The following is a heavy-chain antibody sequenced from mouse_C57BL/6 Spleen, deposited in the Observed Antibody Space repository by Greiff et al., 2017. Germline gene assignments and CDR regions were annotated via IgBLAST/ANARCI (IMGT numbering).Heavy chain of an antibody. CDR3: ARTPDY. CDR1: GSSITSGYY. V-gene: IGHV3-6*01. Sequence: SGPGLVKPSQSLSLTCSVTGSSITSGYYWNWIRQFPGNQLEWMDYISYDGSNNYNPSLKNRISITRDTSKNQFFLKLNSVTTEDTATYYCARTPDYWGQGTSVTVSS. CDR2: ISYDGSN. J-gene: IGHJ4*01.